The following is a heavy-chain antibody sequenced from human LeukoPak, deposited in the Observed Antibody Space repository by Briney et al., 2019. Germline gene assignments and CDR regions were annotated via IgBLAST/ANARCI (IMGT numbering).Heavy chain of an antibody. CDR3: AKDGADSSGWSFDY. CDR1: GYTVSSYG. D-gene: IGHD3-22*01. CDR2: IRYDGSNK. V-gene: IGHV3-30*02. Sequence: GGSLRLSCAASGYTVSSYGMHWVRQAPGKGLEWVAFIRYDGSNKYYADSVKGRFTISRDNSKNTLYLQMNSLRAEDTAVYYCAKDGADSSGWSFDYWGQGTLVTVSS. J-gene: IGHJ4*02.